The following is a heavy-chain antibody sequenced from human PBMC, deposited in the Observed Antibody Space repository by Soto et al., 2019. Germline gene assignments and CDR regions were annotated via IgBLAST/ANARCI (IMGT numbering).Heavy chain of an antibody. J-gene: IGHJ6*03. CDR2: LSGSGGST. Sequence: GGSLRLSCAASALNFSSYDMNWVRRAPGKGLGWVSGLSGSGGSTSYADSVEGRFTISRDHSKNTLYPQMHSLRAEDTAVYYWAKGPWPTGDDCMDVGGRGTTFTVSS. CDR3: AKGPWPTGDDCMDV. V-gene: IGHV3-23*01. CDR1: ALNFSSYD. D-gene: IGHD3-16*01.